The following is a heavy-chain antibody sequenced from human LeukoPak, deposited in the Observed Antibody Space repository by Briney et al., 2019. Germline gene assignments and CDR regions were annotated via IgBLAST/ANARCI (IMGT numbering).Heavy chain of an antibody. J-gene: IGHJ4*02. V-gene: IGHV3-48*01. Sequence: GGSLRLSCAASGFTFSSHSMNWVRQAPGKGLEWVSYISSSSSTIYYADSVKGRFTISRDNAKNSLYLQMNSLRAEDAAVYYCARGAYYYEDWGQGTLVTVSS. D-gene: IGHD3-22*01. CDR2: ISSSSSTI. CDR3: ARGAYYYED. CDR1: GFTFSSHS.